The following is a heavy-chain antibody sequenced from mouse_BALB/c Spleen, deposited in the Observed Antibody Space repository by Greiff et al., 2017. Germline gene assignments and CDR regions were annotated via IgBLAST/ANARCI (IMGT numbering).Heavy chain of an antibody. Sequence: EVQLVESGGGLVKPGGSLKLSCAASGFTFSSYTMSWVRQTPEKRLEWVATISSGGGNTYYPDSVKGRFTISRDNAKNNLYLQMSSLRSEDTALYYCARSVYDYGYAMDYWGQGTSVTVSS. CDR1: GFTFSSYT. D-gene: IGHD2-4*01. CDR3: ARSVYDYGYAMDY. V-gene: IGHV5-9*03. J-gene: IGHJ4*01. CDR2: ISSGGGNT.